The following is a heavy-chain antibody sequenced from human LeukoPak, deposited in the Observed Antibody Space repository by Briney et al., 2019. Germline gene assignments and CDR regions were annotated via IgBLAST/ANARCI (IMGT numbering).Heavy chain of an antibody. J-gene: IGHJ4*02. V-gene: IGHV3-23*01. D-gene: IGHD6-19*01. CDR3: ATASSGWQYYFDY. CDR2: ISGSGGST. CDR1: GFTFSSYA. Sequence: GGSLRLSCAASGFTFSSYAMSWVRQAPGKGLEWVSAISGSGGSTYYADSVKGRFTISRDNSKNTLYLQMNSLRAEDTAVYYCATASSGWQYYFDYWGQGTLVTVSS.